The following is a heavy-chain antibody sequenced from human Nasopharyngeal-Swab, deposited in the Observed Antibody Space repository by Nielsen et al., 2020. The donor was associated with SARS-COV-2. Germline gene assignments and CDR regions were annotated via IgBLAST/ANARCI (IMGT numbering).Heavy chain of an antibody. D-gene: IGHD5-24*01. CDR3: ARAGRVGDAYTGLDV. V-gene: IGHV4-34*01. Sequence: SETLSLTCSVSGGSFNGFYWNWIRQAPGKGLERIGEINHNERTNYNPSLKSRIAMLVDTSNNQVSLKVSSVSAGDTAVYYCARAGRVGDAYTGLDVWGQGTTVTVSS. CDR1: GGSFNGFY. J-gene: IGHJ6*02. CDR2: INHNERT.